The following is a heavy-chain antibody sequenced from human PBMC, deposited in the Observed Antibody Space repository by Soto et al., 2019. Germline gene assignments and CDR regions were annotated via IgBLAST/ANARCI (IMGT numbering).Heavy chain of an antibody. CDR2: ISYDGSNK. J-gene: IGHJ6*02. Sequence: GGSLRLSCAASGFTFSSYGMHWVRQAPGKGLEWVAVISYDGSNKYYADSVKGRFTISRDNSKNTLYLQMNSLRAEDTAVYYCAKDRDSSGYYYLYGMDVWGQGTTVTVSS. CDR3: AKDRDSSGYYYLYGMDV. CDR1: GFTFSSYG. V-gene: IGHV3-30*18. D-gene: IGHD3-22*01.